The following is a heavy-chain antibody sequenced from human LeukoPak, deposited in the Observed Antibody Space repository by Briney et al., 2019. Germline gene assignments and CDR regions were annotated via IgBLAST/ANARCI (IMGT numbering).Heavy chain of an antibody. D-gene: IGHD3-22*01. CDR3: ARGYYYDRYFDY. CDR2: IYYSGST. V-gene: IGHV4-59*01. Sequence: SETLSLTCAVSGGSISSYYWSWIRQPPGKGLEWIGYIYYSGSTNYNPSLKSRVTISVDTSKNQFSLKLSSVTAADTAVYYCARGYYYDRYFDYWGQGTLVTVSS. J-gene: IGHJ4*02. CDR1: GGSISSYY.